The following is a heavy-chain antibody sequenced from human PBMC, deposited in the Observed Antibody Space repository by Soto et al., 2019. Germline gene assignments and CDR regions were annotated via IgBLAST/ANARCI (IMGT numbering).Heavy chain of an antibody. D-gene: IGHD6-13*01. J-gene: IGHJ5*02. Sequence: EVQLLESGGDLIQPGGSLRLSCAASGFSFSSYPMSWVRQAPGKGLEWVAAISGAGVSTYYADSVRGRFTIARENSRSTLDLQMSSLRAEDTALYYCAKDHLTSGGTFWFDPWGQGTLVTVSS. CDR1: GFSFSSYP. CDR3: AKDHLTSGGTFWFDP. V-gene: IGHV3-23*01. CDR2: ISGAGVST.